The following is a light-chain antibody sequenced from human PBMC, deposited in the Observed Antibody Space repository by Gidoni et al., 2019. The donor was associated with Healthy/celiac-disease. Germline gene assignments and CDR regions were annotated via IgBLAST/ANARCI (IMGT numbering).Light chain of an antibody. CDR1: QSISSY. CDR3: QQSYSTRYT. J-gene: IGKJ2*01. V-gene: IGKV1-39*01. Sequence: DIQMTQSPSSLSASVGDRVTITCRASQSISSYLNWYQQKPGKPPKLLIYAASSLQSGVPSRFSGSGSGTDFTLTISSLQPEDFATYYCQQSYSTRYTFGQGTKLEIK. CDR2: AAS.